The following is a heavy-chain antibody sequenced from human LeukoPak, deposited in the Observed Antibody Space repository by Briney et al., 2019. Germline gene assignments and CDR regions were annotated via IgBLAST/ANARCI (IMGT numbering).Heavy chain of an antibody. D-gene: IGHD3-16*01. Sequence: SETLSLTCAVYGGSFSGYYWSWIRQPPGKGLGWIGEINHSGSTNYNPYLKSRVTISVDTSKNKFSLKLSSVNSADTAVYYCARGKGGAGGYYYYGMDVWGKGTTVTVSS. V-gene: IGHV4-34*01. CDR2: INHSGST. J-gene: IGHJ6*04. CDR3: ARGKGGAGGYYYYGMDV. CDR1: GGSFSGYY.